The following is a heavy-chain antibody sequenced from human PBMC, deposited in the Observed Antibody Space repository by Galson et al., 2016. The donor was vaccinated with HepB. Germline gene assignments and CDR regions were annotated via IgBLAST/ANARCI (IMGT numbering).Heavy chain of an antibody. V-gene: IGHV4-39*02. CDR1: GASLSSSSYS. CDR3: SSEFFRLHYLDS. D-gene: IGHD2/OR15-2a*01. Sequence: SETLSLTCAVSGASLSSSSYSWAWIRQPPGKGLEWIATKFYFGNTYYSPSLKSRVTLSVDTSKTHFSLNLISVTAADTAVYYCSSEFFRLHYLDSWGQGALVTVSS. CDR2: KFYFGNT. J-gene: IGHJ4*02.